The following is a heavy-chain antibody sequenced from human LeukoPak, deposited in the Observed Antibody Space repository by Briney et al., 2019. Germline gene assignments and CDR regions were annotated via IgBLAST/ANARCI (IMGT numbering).Heavy chain of an antibody. D-gene: IGHD2-15*01. Sequence: ASVKVSCKASGYTFTGYYIHWVRQAPGQGLEWMGWIYPNSGGTSYAQKFQGRVTMTRDTSISTAYMELSRLRSDDTAVYYCARAEVAATGSWFDPWGQGTLVTVSS. CDR2: IYPNSGGT. CDR3: ARAEVAATGSWFDP. V-gene: IGHV1-2*02. CDR1: GYTFTGYY. J-gene: IGHJ5*02.